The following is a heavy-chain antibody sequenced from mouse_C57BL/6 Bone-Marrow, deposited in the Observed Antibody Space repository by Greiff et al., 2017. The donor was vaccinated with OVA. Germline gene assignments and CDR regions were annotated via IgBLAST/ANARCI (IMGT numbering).Heavy chain of an antibody. Sequence: EVKLQESGPELVKPGASVKIPCKASGYTFTDYNMDWVKQSHGKSLEWIGDINPNNGGTIYNQKFKGKATLTVDKSSSTAYMELRSLTSEDTAVDYCARGLDSAGPYWGQGTTLTVSS. CDR3: ARGLDSAGPY. J-gene: IGHJ2*01. CDR1: GYTFTDYN. D-gene: IGHD3-2*02. V-gene: IGHV1-18*01. CDR2: INPNNGGT.